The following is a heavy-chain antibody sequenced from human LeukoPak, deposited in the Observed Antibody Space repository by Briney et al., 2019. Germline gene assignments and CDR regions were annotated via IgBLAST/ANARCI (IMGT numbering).Heavy chain of an antibody. CDR3: ARVGSLGYCSGGSCPGDY. J-gene: IGHJ4*02. Sequence: GGSLRLSCAASGLTFSSYWMSWVRQAPGQGLEWVANIKQDGSEKYYVDSVKGRFTISRDNAKNSLYLQMNSLRAKDTAVYYCARVGSLGYCSGGSCPGDYWGQGTLVTVSS. D-gene: IGHD2-15*01. CDR2: IKQDGSEK. V-gene: IGHV3-7*01. CDR1: GLTFSSYW.